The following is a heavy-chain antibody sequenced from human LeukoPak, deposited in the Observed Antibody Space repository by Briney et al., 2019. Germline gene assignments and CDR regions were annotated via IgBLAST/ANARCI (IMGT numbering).Heavy chain of an antibody. CDR1: GFIFSNYW. V-gene: IGHV3-7*01. CDR3: ARELRAVVVVAHGGGD. J-gene: IGHJ4*02. D-gene: IGHD2-15*01. Sequence: GGSLRLSCAASGFIFSNYWMSWVRQAPGKGLEWVANIKQDGSEKHYVDSVKGRFTISRDNAENSLYLQMNGLGVEDTAVYYCARELRAVVVVAHGGGDWGQGTQVSVSS. CDR2: IKQDGSEK.